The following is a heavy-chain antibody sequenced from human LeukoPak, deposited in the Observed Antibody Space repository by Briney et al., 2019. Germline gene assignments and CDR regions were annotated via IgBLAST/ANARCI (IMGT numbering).Heavy chain of an antibody. J-gene: IGHJ6*04. CDR1: GFTLSTYS. D-gene: IGHD3-10*02. CDR3: AELGITMIGGV. CDR2: ISSSSLYI. V-gene: IGHV3-21*01. Sequence: NPGGSLRLSCEASGFTLSTYSLNWVRQAPGKGLEWVSSISSSSLYIYYADSVKGRFTISRDNAKNSLYLQMNSLRAEDTAVYYCAELGITMIGGVWGKGTAVTISS.